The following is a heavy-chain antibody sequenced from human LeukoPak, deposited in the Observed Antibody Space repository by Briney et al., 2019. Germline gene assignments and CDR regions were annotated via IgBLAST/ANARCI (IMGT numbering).Heavy chain of an antibody. CDR3: TRRVSSGYD. J-gene: IGHJ4*02. Sequence: GGSLRLSCAASGFTFSGSAMHWVRQASGKGLEWVGRIRSKANSYATAYAASVKGRFPISRDDSKNTAYLQMNSLKTEDTAVYYCTRRVSSGYDWGQGTLVTVSS. CDR1: GFTFSGSA. V-gene: IGHV3-73*01. CDR2: IRSKANSYAT. D-gene: IGHD3-22*01.